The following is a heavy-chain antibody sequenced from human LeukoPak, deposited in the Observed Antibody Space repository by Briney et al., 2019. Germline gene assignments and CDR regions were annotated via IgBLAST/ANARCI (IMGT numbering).Heavy chain of an antibody. CDR3: ARDRAANQDWVEFDP. CDR1: GFTFSSYW. Sequence: PGGFLRLSCAASGFTFSSYWMSWVRQAPGKGLEWVGLIRDSGEAFYADFARGRFAISRDESENTLYLQMNSLRVEDTAVYFCARDRAANQDWVEFDPWGQGTPVIVSS. CDR2: IRDSGEA. D-gene: IGHD3/OR15-3a*01. V-gene: IGHV3-66*03. J-gene: IGHJ5*02.